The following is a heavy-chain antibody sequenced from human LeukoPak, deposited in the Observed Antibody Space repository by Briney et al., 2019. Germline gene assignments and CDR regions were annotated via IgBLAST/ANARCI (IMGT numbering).Heavy chain of an antibody. CDR1: GGSISSYY. V-gene: IGHV4-59*12. D-gene: IGHD3-10*01. CDR3: ARDRGGYYGSGSSYYFDY. CDR2: IYYSGST. J-gene: IGHJ4*02. Sequence: SETLSLTCTVSGGSISSYYWSWIRQPPGKGLEWIGYIYYSGSTNYNPSLKSRVTISVDTSKNQFSLKLSSVTAADTAVYYCARDRGGYYGSGSSYYFDYWGQGTLVTVSS.